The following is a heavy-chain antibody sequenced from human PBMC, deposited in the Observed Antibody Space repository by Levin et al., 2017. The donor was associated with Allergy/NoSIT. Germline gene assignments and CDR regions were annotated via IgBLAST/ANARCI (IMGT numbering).Heavy chain of an antibody. CDR2: ISFTGTYI. V-gene: IGHV3-21*01. CDR1: GFTFKSYT. Sequence: GESLKISCAASGFTFKSYTMNWVRQAPGKGLEWVSSISFTGTYIYYADSVKGRFTISRDNAKNSLYLQMNSLTAEDTALYYCAKDRGDLGRIASAGTRAVDVWGQGTTVTVSS. CDR3: AKDRGDLGRIASAGTRAVDV. D-gene: IGHD6-13*01. J-gene: IGHJ6*02.